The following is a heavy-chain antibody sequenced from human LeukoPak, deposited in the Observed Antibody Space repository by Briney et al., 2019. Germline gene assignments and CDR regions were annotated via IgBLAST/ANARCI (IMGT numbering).Heavy chain of an antibody. Sequence: AASVKVSCKVSGYTLTELSMHWVRQAPGKGLEWMGGFDPEDGETIYAQKFQGRVTMTEDTSTDTAYMELSSLRSEDTAVYYCATVLEGEVGYFDYWGQGTLVTVSS. D-gene: IGHD1-26*01. V-gene: IGHV1-24*01. CDR1: GYTLTELS. CDR3: ATVLEGEVGYFDY. J-gene: IGHJ4*02. CDR2: FDPEDGET.